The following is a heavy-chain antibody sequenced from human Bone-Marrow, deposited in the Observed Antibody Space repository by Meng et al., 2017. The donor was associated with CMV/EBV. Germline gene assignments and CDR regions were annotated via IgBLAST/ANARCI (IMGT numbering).Heavy chain of an antibody. CDR2: IYYSGST. D-gene: IGHD3-10*01. Sequence: SETLSLTCTVSGGSISSYYWSWIRQPPGKGLEWIGYIYYSGSTKYNPSLKSRVTISVDTSKNQFSLKLSSVTAADTAVYYCARFYNTFFAYFDYWGQGTLVTVSS. J-gene: IGHJ4*02. CDR1: GGSISSYY. CDR3: ARFYNTFFAYFDY. V-gene: IGHV4-59*01.